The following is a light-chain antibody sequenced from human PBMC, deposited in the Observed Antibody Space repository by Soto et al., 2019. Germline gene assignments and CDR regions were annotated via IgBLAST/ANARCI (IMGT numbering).Light chain of an antibody. CDR3: CSYTGSYSYV. V-gene: IGLV2-11*01. J-gene: IGLJ1*01. CDR2: DVT. Sequence: QSALTQPHSVSGSPGQSVTISCTGTSSDVGGYSYVSWYQQHPGKAPQLIIYDVTERPSGVPYRFSGSKSGNTASLTISGLQAEDEADYYCCSYTGSYSYVFGIGTKLTVL. CDR1: SSDVGGYSY.